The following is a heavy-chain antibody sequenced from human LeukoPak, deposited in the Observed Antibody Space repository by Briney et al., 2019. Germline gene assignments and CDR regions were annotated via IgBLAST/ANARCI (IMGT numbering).Heavy chain of an antibody. D-gene: IGHD2-2*01. Sequence: PSETLSLTCTVSGGSISSYYWSWIRQSPGKGLEWIGYIYYSGITNYNPSLKSRVTISVDTSKNQFSLKLSSVTAADTAVYYCARAGVVPAAMPWFDPWGQGTLVTVSS. V-gene: IGHV4-59*01. J-gene: IGHJ5*02. CDR2: IYYSGIT. CDR3: ARAGVVPAAMPWFDP. CDR1: GGSISSYY.